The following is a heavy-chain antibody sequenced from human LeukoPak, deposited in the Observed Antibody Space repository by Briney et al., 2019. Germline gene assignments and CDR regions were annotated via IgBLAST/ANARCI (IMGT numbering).Heavy chain of an antibody. V-gene: IGHV3-53*04. CDR1: GFTVSSNY. J-gene: IGHJ4*02. Sequence: GGSLRPSCAASGFTVSSNYMSWVRQAPGKGLEWVSVIYSGGSTYYADSVKGRFTISRHNSKNTLYLQMNSLRAEDTAVYYCARVRWELLPHESYYFDYWGQGTLVTVSS. CDR2: IYSGGST. CDR3: ARVRWELLPHESYYFDY. D-gene: IGHD1-26*01.